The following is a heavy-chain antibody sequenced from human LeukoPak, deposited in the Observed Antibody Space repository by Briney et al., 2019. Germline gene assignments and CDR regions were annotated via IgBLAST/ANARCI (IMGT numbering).Heavy chain of an antibody. D-gene: IGHD3-3*02. CDR2: ISSSSDTM. Sequence: SGGSLRLSCAASGFTFSIYNMNWVRQSPGKGLEWVSYISSSSDTMFYPDSVKGRFTISRDNAKNSLYLQMCSLRDEDTAVYYCARDDSITSGHFDLWGRGTLVTVSS. J-gene: IGHJ2*01. V-gene: IGHV3-48*02. CDR3: ARDDSITSGHFDL. CDR1: GFTFSIYN.